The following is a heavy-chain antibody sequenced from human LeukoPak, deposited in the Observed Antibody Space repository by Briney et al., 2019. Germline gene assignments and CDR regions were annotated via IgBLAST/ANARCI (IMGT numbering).Heavy chain of an antibody. J-gene: IGHJ4*02. CDR2: IYDSGTT. Sequence: SETLSLTCTVSGGSISNGGYYWSWIRQHPGKGLEWIGYIYDSGTTYYNPALQSRVTMSVDLSDNHFSLRMRSMTAADTAAYFCARGGDRRGFDYWGQGTLVTVSS. D-gene: IGHD1-14*01. CDR3: ARGGDRRGFDY. V-gene: IGHV4-31*03. CDR1: GGSISNGGYY.